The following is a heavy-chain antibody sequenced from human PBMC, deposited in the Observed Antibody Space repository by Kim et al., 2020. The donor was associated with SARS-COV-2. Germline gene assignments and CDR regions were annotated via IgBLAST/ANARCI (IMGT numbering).Heavy chain of an antibody. J-gene: IGHJ3*02. CDR2: ISAYNGNT. D-gene: IGHD2-8*02. Sequence: ASVKVSCKASGYTFNNYGISWVRQAPGQGLEWMGWISAYNGNTNYAQHLQGRVTVTTDTSTSTGYMELRSLRSDDTAVYYCARVERLVVTMGDAFDIWGQGTMVTVSS. CDR3: ARVERLVVTMGDAFDI. CDR1: GYTFNNYG. V-gene: IGHV1-18*01.